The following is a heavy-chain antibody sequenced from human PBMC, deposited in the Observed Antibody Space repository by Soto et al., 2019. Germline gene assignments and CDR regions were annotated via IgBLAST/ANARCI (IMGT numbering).Heavy chain of an antibody. CDR2: SYYSGYYSGST. Sequence: LSLTCTVSGDSVTSDSYFWSWIRQPPGKGLEWIGNSYYSGYYSGSTNHNPSLKSRVTVSVDTSKNQFSLKVSSVTAADTAVYYCARHRNWKVDYWGQGTLVTVSS. J-gene: IGHJ4*02. V-gene: IGHV4-61*01. CDR3: ARHRNWKVDY. CDR1: GDSVTSDSYF. D-gene: IGHD1-1*01.